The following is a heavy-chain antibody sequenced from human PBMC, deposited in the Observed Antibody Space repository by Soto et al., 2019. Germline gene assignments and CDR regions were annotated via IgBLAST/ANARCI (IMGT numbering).Heavy chain of an antibody. V-gene: IGHV3-33*01. Sequence: QVQLVESGGGVVQPGRSLRLSCAASGFTFSTYAMHWVRQAPGKGLEWVAVIWYDGSNKYYEESVKGRFTISRDNSKNTLYLQLNSLRADDTALYYCARDKGYGSGIFDYWGQGTLVTVPS. J-gene: IGHJ4*02. CDR1: GFTFSTYA. CDR3: ARDKGYGSGIFDY. D-gene: IGHD3-10*01. CDR2: IWYDGSNK.